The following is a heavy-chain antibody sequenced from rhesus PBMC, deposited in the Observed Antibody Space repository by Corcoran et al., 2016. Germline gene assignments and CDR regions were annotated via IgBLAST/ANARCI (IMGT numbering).Heavy chain of an antibody. D-gene: IGHD5-12*01. J-gene: IGHJ4*01. Sequence: QVQLQESGPGLVKPSETLSRTCAVSGGSISSSNWWSWIGPPPGTGLEWIGYISGSRGSTYYNPSLKSRVTISTDTSKNQFSLKLSSVTAADTAVYYCARDERGYSYSPIDYWGQGVLVTVSS. CDR2: ISGSRGST. V-gene: IGHV4-65*01. CDR3: ARDERGYSYSPIDY. CDR1: GGSISSSNW.